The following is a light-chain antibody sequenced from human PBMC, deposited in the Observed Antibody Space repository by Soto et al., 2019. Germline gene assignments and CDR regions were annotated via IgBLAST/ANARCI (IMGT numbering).Light chain of an antibody. CDR3: QQYQRWPPLT. Sequence: TQSPATLSVSPGERVTLSCRASENINSNLAWYKQKGGQAPRLLIFGAVTRATGVPVRFSGSGSGTEFTLIINSLETEDFAIYYCQQYQRWPPLTFGQGTRLE. CDR1: ENINSN. V-gene: IGKV3-15*01. J-gene: IGKJ5*01. CDR2: GAV.